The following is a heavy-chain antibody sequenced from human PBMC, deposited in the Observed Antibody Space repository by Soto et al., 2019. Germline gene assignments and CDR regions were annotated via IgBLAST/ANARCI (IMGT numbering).Heavy chain of an antibody. CDR2: ISAYNANT. CDR1: GYPFTNFG. D-gene: IGHD1-26*01. CDR3: ARDATRPSTYAFDI. V-gene: IGHV1-18*01. Sequence: XSVKVSCTASGYPFTNFGITWVRQAPGQGLEWVGWISAYNANTNYTQKLQGRVTMTTDTSTSTAYMELRSLRSDDTAVYYCARDATRPSTYAFDIWGQGTMVT. J-gene: IGHJ3*02.